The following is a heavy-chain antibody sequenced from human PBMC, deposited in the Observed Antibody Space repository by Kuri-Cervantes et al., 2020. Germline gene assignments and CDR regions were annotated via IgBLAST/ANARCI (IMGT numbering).Heavy chain of an antibody. V-gene: IGHV3-30-3*01. CDR3: AKDTRAYDFWSGYHNYYYYYGMDV. J-gene: IGHJ6*02. Sequence: GGSLRLSCAASGFTFSSYAMHWVRQAPGKGLEWVAVISYDGSNKYYADSVKGRFTISRDNSKNTLYLQMNSLRAEDTALYYCAKDTRAYDFWSGYHNYYYYYGMDVWGQGTTVTVSS. D-gene: IGHD3-3*01. CDR1: GFTFSSYA. CDR2: ISYDGSNK.